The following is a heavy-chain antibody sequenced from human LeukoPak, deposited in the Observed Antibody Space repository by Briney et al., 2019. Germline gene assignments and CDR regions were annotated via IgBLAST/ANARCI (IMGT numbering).Heavy chain of an antibody. CDR2: MYYDGST. V-gene: IGHV4-59*05. CDR1: GGSISSYY. Sequence: PSETLSLTCTVSGGSISSYYWSWIRQPAGKGLEWIGSMYYDGSTYHNPSLKSRVTISVDTSNNQFSLKLTSVTAADTAVYFCARRSDSGSDDGEDYFDYWGQGTLVTVSS. CDR3: ARRSDSGSDDGEDYFDY. D-gene: IGHD1-26*01. J-gene: IGHJ4*02.